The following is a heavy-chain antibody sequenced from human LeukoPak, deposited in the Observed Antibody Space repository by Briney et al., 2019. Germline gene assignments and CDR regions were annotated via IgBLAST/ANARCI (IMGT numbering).Heavy chain of an antibody. CDR2: IYYSGST. Sequence: SETLSLTRTVSGGSISSYYWSWIRQPPGKGLEWIGYIYYSGSTNYNPSLKSRVTIPVDTSKNQFSLKLSSVTAADTAVYYCARRIDFGVVSDAFDIWGQGTMVTVSS. CDR3: ARRIDFGVVSDAFDI. CDR1: GGSISSYY. J-gene: IGHJ3*02. D-gene: IGHD3-3*01. V-gene: IGHV4-59*08.